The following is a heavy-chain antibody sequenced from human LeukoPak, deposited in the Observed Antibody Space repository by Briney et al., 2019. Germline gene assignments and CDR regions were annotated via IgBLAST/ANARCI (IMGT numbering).Heavy chain of an antibody. D-gene: IGHD3-3*01. CDR3: ASLLRFLEWLSKDYGMDV. CDR2: ISYDGSNK. V-gene: IGHV3-30-3*01. J-gene: IGHJ6*02. CDR1: GFTFSSYA. Sequence: GGSLRLSCAASGFTFSSYAMHWVRQAPGKGLEWVAVISYDGSNKYYADSVKGRFTISRDNSKNTLYLQMNSLRAEDTAVYYCASLLRFLEWLSKDYGMDVWGQGTTVTDSS.